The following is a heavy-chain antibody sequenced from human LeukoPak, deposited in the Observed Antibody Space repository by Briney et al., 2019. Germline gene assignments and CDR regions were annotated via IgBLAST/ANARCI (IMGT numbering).Heavy chain of an antibody. CDR2: ISYDGSNK. Sequence: PGGSLRLSCAASGFTFSSYAMHWVRQAPGKGLEWVAVISYDGSNKYYADSVKGRFTISRDNSKNTLYLQMNSLRAEDTAVYYCARDRAVVVPPSTNWFDPWGQGTLVTVSS. D-gene: IGHD3-22*01. J-gene: IGHJ5*02. CDR3: ARDRAVVVPPSTNWFDP. CDR1: GFTFSSYA. V-gene: IGHV3-30*04.